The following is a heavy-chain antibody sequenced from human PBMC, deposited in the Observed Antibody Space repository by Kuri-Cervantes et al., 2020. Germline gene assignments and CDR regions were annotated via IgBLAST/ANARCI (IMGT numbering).Heavy chain of an antibody. CDR2: ISYDGSNK. J-gene: IGHJ4*02. CDR1: GFTFSSYG. CDR3: ASATTYSSSSPLFY. Sequence: GESLKISCAASGFTFSSYGMHWVRQAPGKGLEWVAVISYDGSNKYYADSVKGRFTISRDNSKSTLYLQMNSLRAEDTAVYYCASATTYSSSSPLFYWGQGTLVTVSS. V-gene: IGHV3-30*03. D-gene: IGHD6-6*01.